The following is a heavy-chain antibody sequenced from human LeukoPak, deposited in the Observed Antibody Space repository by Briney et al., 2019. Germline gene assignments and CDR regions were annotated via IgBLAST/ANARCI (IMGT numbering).Heavy chain of an antibody. CDR2: INHSGST. CDR1: GGSFSGYY. J-gene: IGHJ3*02. V-gene: IGHV4-34*01. CDR3: ARHQGHDAFDI. Sequence: KPSETLSLTCAVYGGSFSGYYWSWIRQPPGKGLEWIGEINHSGSTNYNPSLKSRVTISVDTSKNQFSLKLSSVTAADTAVYYCARHQGHDAFDIWGQGTMVTVSS.